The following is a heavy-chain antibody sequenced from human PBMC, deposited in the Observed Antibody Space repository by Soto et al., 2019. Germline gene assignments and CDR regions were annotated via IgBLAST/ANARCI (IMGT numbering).Heavy chain of an antibody. CDR2: IYYSGST. J-gene: IGHJ6*02. V-gene: IGHV4-39*01. CDR1: GGSISSSSYY. CDR3: ARGPIVATTLYYYYYGMDV. D-gene: IGHD5-12*01. Sequence: ETLSLTCTVSGGSISSSSYYWGWIRQPPGKGLEWIGSIYYSGSTYYNPSLKSRVTISVDTSKNQFSLKLSSVTAADTAVYYCARGPIVATTLYYYYYGMDVWGQGTTVTVSS.